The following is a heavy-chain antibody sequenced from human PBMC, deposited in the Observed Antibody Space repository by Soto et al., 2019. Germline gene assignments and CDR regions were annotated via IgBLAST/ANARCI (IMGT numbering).Heavy chain of an antibody. CDR1: GFTFSDYY. Sequence: GGSLRLSCAASGFTFSDYYMSWIRQAPGKGLEWVSYISSSGSTIYYADSVKGRFTISRDNAKNSLYLQMNSLRAEDTAVYFCAREPPDGSGRHAVWGQGTLVTVSS. J-gene: IGHJ4*02. CDR2: ISSSGSTI. V-gene: IGHV3-11*01. D-gene: IGHD3-10*01. CDR3: AREPPDGSGRHAV.